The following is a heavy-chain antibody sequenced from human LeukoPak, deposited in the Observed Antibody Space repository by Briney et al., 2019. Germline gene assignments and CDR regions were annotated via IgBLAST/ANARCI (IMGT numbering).Heavy chain of an antibody. J-gene: IGHJ5*02. V-gene: IGHV4-34*01. CDR2: INHSGST. D-gene: IGHD3-10*01. CDR1: GGSFSGYY. CDR3: ARHRAGSGSYPLGFDP. Sequence: SETLSHTCAVYGGSFSGYYWSGIRQPPGKGLEWIGEINHSGSTNYNPSLKSRVTISVDTSKNQFPLKLSSVTAADTAVYYCARHRAGSGSYPLGFDPWGQGTLVTVSS.